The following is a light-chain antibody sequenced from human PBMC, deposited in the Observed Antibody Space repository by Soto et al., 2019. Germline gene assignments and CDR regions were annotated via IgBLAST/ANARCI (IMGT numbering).Light chain of an antibody. V-gene: IGKV4-1*01. J-gene: IGKJ5*01. CDR1: QSVLYSSNNKNY. Sequence: DIVMTQSPDSLAVSLGERATINCKSSQSVLYSSNNKNYLAWYQQKPVQPPKLLIYWASTRESGVPDRFSGSGSGTDFTLTISSRQAEDVAVYYCQHYYSTPITFGQGTRLEIK. CDR2: WAS. CDR3: QHYYSTPIT.